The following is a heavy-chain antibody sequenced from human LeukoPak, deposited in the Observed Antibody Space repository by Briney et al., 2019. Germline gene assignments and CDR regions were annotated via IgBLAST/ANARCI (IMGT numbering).Heavy chain of an antibody. J-gene: IGHJ4*02. CDR1: GFTFSSYS. CDR3: ARGRGWTLKIDY. Sequence: GGSLRLSCAASGFTFSSYSTNWVRQAPGKGLEWVSYISSSSSTLYYADSVKGRFTISRDNAKNSLYLQMNSLRAEDTAVYYCARGRGWTLKIDYWGQGTLVTVSS. V-gene: IGHV3-48*01. D-gene: IGHD6-19*01. CDR2: ISSSSSTL.